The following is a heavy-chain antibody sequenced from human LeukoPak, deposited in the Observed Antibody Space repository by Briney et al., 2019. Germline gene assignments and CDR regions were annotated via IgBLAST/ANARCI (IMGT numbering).Heavy chain of an antibody. J-gene: IGHJ6*02. Sequence: SETLSLTCAVYGGSFSGYYWSWIRQPPGKGLEWIGEINHSGSTNYNPSLKSRVTISVDTFKNQFSLKLSSVTAADTAVYYCAKGYSSHYYGMDVWGQGTTVTVSS. CDR2: INHSGST. D-gene: IGHD6-19*01. V-gene: IGHV4-34*01. CDR1: GGSFSGYY. CDR3: AKGYSSHYYGMDV.